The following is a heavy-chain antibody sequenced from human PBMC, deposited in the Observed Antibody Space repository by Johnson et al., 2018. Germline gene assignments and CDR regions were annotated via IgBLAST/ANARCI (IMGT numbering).Heavy chain of an antibody. J-gene: IGHJ6*02. D-gene: IGHD6-19*01. Sequence: QEQLWEGGPGLVEPTETLSLTCTVSGGSISSRRYYWGWIRQPPGKGLGWMGVFYYSGSTYYNQYLKSRVTVSVDTSKNQFSLKLSSVTAADTAVYYCALHARSGWYHGMDVWGQGTTVTVSS. CDR1: GGSISSRRYY. V-gene: IGHV4-39*01. CDR3: ALHARSGWYHGMDV. CDR2: FYYSGST.